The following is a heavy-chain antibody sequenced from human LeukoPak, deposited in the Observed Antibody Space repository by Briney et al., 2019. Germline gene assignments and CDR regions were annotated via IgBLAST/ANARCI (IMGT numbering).Heavy chain of an antibody. CDR2: IYYSGST. Sequence: PSETLSLTCTVSGGSISSGGYYWSWIRQHPGKGLEWIGYIYYSGSTYYNPSLKSRVTISVDTSKNQFSLKLSSVTAADTAVYYRARDRSGWNYVGYWGQGTLVTVSS. CDR1: GGSISSGGYY. V-gene: IGHV4-31*03. J-gene: IGHJ4*02. CDR3: ARDRSGWNYVGY. D-gene: IGHD6-19*01.